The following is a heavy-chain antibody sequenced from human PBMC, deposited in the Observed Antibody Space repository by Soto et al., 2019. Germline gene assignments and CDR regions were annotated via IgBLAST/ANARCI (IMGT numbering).Heavy chain of an antibody. CDR1: GGSISSGGYY. J-gene: IGHJ3*02. D-gene: IGHD1-26*01. Sequence: PSETLSLTCTVSGGSISSGGYYWSWIRQHPGKGLEWIGYIYYSGSTYYNPSLKSRVTISVDTSKNQFSLKLSSVTAADTAVYYCATRKDGMAGAFDIWGQGTMVTVSS. CDR2: IYYSGST. V-gene: IGHV4-31*03. CDR3: ATRKDGMAGAFDI.